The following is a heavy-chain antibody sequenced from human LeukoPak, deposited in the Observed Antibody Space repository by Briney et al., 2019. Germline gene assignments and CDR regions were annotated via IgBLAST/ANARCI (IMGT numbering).Heavy chain of an antibody. J-gene: IGHJ4*02. CDR3: TRAISD. CDR1: GLSFSSQW. Sequence: HPGGSLRLSCEASGLSFSSQWMDWVRQPPGKGLEWVANIKYDGSENYFVDSVKGRFTISRDNARDSLYLQMNNLRAEDTAIYYCTRAISDWGQGILVTVSS. CDR2: IKYDGSEN. V-gene: IGHV3-7*04.